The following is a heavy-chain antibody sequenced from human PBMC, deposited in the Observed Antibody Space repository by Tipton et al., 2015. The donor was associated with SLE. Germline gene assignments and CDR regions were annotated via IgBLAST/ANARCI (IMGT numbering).Heavy chain of an antibody. Sequence: TLSLTCTVSGGSISSYYWSWIRQPPGKGLEWIGYIYYSGSTNYNPSLKSRVTISVDKSRNQFSLKLSSVTAADTAVYYCARQIEGRRHYFYPMDVWGQGTTVTVSS. CDR2: IYYSGST. V-gene: IGHV4-59*08. CDR1: GGSISSYY. CDR3: ARQIEGRRHYFYPMDV. J-gene: IGHJ6*02.